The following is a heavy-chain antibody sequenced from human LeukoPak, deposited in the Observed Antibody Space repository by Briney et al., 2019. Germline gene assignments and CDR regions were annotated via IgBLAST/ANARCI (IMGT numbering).Heavy chain of an antibody. CDR2: ISYDGSQK. Sequence: PGGSLRLSCVGSGFTFSSFAMHWVRLAPGKGLEWVAVISYDGSQKYYADSVKGRFTISRDNPRNTLYMQMNSLRDEDTALYYCAIMHGYYDGSGYWVQWGQGTLVTVSS. CDR3: AIMHGYYDGSGYWVQ. D-gene: IGHD3-22*01. CDR1: GFTFSSFA. V-gene: IGHV3-30*04. J-gene: IGHJ4*02.